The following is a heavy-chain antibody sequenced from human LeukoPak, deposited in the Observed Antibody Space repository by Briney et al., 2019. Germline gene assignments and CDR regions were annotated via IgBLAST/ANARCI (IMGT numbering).Heavy chain of an antibody. V-gene: IGHV1-8*01. CDR1: GYTFTSFD. D-gene: IGHD2-21*01. J-gene: IGHJ5*02. CDR2: MDPKSGNT. Sequence: ASVKVSCKASGYTFTSFDINWVRQATGQGLEWMGWMDPKSGNTGYAQKFQGRITMTRSTSINTAYMELSSLRSEDTAVYYCAREFRVVAPTQGDDRWGQGTLVTVSS. CDR3: AREFRVVAPTQGDDR.